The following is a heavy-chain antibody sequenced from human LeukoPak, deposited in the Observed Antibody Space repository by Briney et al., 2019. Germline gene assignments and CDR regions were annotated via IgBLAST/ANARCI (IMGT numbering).Heavy chain of an antibody. CDR2: IYHSGST. D-gene: IGHD3-10*01. CDR3: ARVSYYYGSGSYYNVGYYYGMDV. J-gene: IGHJ6*02. Sequence: SETLSLTCAVSGGSISSGGYSWSWIRQPPGKGLEWIGYIYHSGSTYYNPSLKSRVTISVDTSKNQFSLKLSSVTAADTAVYYCARVSYYYGSGSYYNVGYYYGMDVWGQGTTVTVSS. CDR1: GGSISSGGYS. V-gene: IGHV4-30-2*01.